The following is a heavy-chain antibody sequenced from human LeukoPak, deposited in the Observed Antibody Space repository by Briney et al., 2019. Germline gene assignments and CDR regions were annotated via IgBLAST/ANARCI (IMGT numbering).Heavy chain of an antibody. CDR3: ARDHEPMGAYYYYMDV. V-gene: IGHV1-2*02. CDR2: INPNSGGT. D-gene: IGHD3-10*01. CDR1: GYTFTGYY. J-gene: IGHJ6*03. Sequence: ASVKVSCKASGYTFTGYYMHWVRQAPGEGLEWMGWINPNSGGTNYAQKFQGRVTMTRDTSISTAYMELSRLRSDDTAVYYCARDHEPMGAYYYYMDVWGKGTTVTISS.